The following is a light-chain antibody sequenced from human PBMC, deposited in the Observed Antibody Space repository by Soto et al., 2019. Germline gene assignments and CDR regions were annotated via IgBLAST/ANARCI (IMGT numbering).Light chain of an antibody. CDR2: GAS. J-gene: IGKJ5*01. Sequence: EIVMTQSPATLSVSTWERATLSFTVSQSVSSNLAWYQQKPGQAPRLLIYGASTRATGIPARFSGSGSGTEFTLTISSLQSEDFAVYYCQQYNNWPSITFGQGTRLEIK. CDR3: QQYNNWPSIT. CDR1: QSVSSN. V-gene: IGKV3-15*01.